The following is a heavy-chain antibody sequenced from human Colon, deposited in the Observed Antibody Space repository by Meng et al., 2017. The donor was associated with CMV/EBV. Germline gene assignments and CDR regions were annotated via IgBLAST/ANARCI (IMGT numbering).Heavy chain of an antibody. J-gene: IGHJ4*02. Sequence: GESLKISCAASGFTFSSYSMDWVRQAPGKGLEWVSSISTGSTYIYYANSVKGRFTISRDNANNSLYLQMNSLTAEDTAVYYCTRDQGYSRRIDFWGQGTLVTVSS. D-gene: IGHD4-11*01. CDR1: GFTFSSYS. V-gene: IGHV3-21*06. CDR2: ISTGSTYI. CDR3: TRDQGYSRRIDF.